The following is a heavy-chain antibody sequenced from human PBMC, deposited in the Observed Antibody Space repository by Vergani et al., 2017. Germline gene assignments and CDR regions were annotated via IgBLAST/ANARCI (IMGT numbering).Heavy chain of an antibody. V-gene: IGHV3-66*02. J-gene: IGHJ4*01. CDR2: IKSDGRT. CDR1: GFRVKTYY. D-gene: IGHD4-17*01. CDR3: TRSEFRYTTGYDHYFDL. Sequence: VELLESGGGLAQPGGSLRVSCSASGFRVKTYYMSWVRQAPGKGLEWVTVIKSDGRTSYAESVRGRFTISRDTSRNAVYLQMNILIVEDTGVYYCTRSEFRYTTGYDHYFDLWGNGILVTVSS.